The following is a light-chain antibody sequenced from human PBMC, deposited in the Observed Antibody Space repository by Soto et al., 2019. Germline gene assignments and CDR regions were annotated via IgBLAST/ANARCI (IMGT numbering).Light chain of an antibody. CDR1: QSVSSSY. J-gene: IGKJ1*01. CDR3: QQYGSSPGT. Sequence: EIVLTQSPGTLSLSPGERATLSCRASQSVSSSYLAWYQQKPGQAPRLLIYGASSRATGIPDRFSGSGSGTGFTLTISRLEPEDFAVYYCQQYGSSPGTFGKGTKVEIK. V-gene: IGKV3-20*01. CDR2: GAS.